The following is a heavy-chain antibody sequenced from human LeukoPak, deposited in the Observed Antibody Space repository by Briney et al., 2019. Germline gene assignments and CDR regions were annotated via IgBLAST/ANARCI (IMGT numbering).Heavy chain of an antibody. Sequence: SETLSLTCTVSGGSISSSSYYWGWIRQPPGKGLEWIGSIYYSGSTYYNPSLKSRVTISVDTSKNQFSLKLSSVTAADTAVYYCARLGYYDSSGYYYWIVNYWGQGTLVTVSS. J-gene: IGHJ4*02. D-gene: IGHD3-22*01. CDR2: IYYSGST. CDR1: GGSISSSSYY. CDR3: ARLGYYDSSGYYYWIVNY. V-gene: IGHV4-39*01.